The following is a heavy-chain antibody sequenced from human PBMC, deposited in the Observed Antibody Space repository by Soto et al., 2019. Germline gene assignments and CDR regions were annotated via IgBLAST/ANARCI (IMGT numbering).Heavy chain of an antibody. CDR2: IVVGSGNT. D-gene: IGHD3-10*01. CDR1: GFTFTSSA. J-gene: IGHJ3*02. CDR3: AAQSSTYYYGSGVYAFDI. Sequence: GASVKVSCKASGFTFTSSAVQWVRQARGQRLEWIGWIVVGSGNTNYAQKFQERVTITRDMSTSTAYMELSSLRSEDTAVYYCAAQSSTYYYGSGVYAFDIWGQGTMVTVSS. V-gene: IGHV1-58*01.